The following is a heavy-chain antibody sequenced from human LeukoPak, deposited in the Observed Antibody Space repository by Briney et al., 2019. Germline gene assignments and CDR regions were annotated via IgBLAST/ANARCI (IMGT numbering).Heavy chain of an antibody. V-gene: IGHV1-2*02. CDR3: ARTANWNDPNFDY. CDR1: GYTFTGYY. Sequence: ASVKVSCKASGYTFTGYYMHWVRQAPGQGLEWMGWINPNSGGTNYAQKFQGRVTMTRDTSTSTVYMELSSLRSEDTAVYYCARTANWNDPNFDYWGQGTLVTVSS. D-gene: IGHD1-1*01. J-gene: IGHJ4*02. CDR2: INPNSGGT.